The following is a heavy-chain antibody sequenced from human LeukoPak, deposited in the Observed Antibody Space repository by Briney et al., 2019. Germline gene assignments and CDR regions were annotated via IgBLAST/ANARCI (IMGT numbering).Heavy chain of an antibody. CDR1: GFTFSSYE. CDR2: INSDGSST. J-gene: IGHJ6*04. CDR3: ASVKEDV. D-gene: IGHD2/OR15-2a*01. Sequence: GGSLRLSCAASGFTFSSYEMNWLRLAPGKGLVWVSRINSDGSSTSYADSVKGRFTISRDNAKNTLYLQMNSLRAEDTAVYYCASVKEDVWGKGTTVTVSS. V-gene: IGHV3-74*01.